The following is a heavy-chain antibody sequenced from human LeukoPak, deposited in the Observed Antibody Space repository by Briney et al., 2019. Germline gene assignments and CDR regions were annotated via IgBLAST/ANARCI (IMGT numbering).Heavy chain of an antibody. CDR1: GFTFSSYS. CDR2: ISSSSSYI. D-gene: IGHD1-1*01. V-gene: IGHV3-21*01. Sequence: RTGGSLRLSCAASGFTFSSYSMNWVRQAPGKGLEWVSSISSSSSYIYYADSVKGRFTIYRDNAKNSLYLQMNSPRAEDTAVYYCARGRTGTYFDYWGQGTLVTVSS. CDR3: ARGRTGTYFDY. J-gene: IGHJ4*02.